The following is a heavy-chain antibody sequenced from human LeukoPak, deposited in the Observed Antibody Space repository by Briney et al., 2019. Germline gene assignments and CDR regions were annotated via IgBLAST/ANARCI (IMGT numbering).Heavy chain of an antibody. V-gene: IGHV1-2*02. CDR2: MNPDTGGT. D-gene: IGHD3/OR15-3a*01. CDR3: TRGTGTSWFDP. CDR1: GYIFRTYY. Sequence: ASAKVSCKVSGYIFRTYYMHWVRQAPGQGLEWMGWMNPDTGGTTYAQNLQGRVTMTRDTSISTAYMQLTRLRFDDTAVYYCTRGTGTSWFDPWGQGTLVTVSS. J-gene: IGHJ5*02.